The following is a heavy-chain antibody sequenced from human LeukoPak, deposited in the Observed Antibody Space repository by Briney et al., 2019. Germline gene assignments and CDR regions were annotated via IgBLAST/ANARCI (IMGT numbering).Heavy chain of an antibody. CDR1: GYSFTSYW. V-gene: IGHV5-51*01. CDR2: IYPGDSDT. J-gene: IGHJ6*02. D-gene: IGHD3-3*01. Sequence: GESLKISCKGSGYSFTSYWIGWVRQMPGKGLEWMGIIYPGDSDTRYSPSFQGQVTISADKSISTAYLQWSSLKASDTAMYYCARHVMYDFWSGYRRYYYYGMDVWGQGTTVTVSS. CDR3: ARHVMYDFWSGYRRYYYYGMDV.